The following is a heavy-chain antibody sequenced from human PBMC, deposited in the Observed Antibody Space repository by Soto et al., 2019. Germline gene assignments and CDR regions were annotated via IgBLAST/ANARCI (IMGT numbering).Heavy chain of an antibody. CDR3: AKEEGRITIFGVVIHNWFDP. J-gene: IGHJ5*02. CDR1: GFTFSSYA. CDR2: ISGSGGST. Sequence: PGGSPRLSCAASGFTFSSYAMSWVRQAPGKGLEWVSAISGSGGSTYYADSVKGRFTISRDNSKNTLYLQMNSLRAEDTAVYYCAKEEGRITIFGVVIHNWFDPWGQGTLVTVSS. V-gene: IGHV3-23*01. D-gene: IGHD3-3*01.